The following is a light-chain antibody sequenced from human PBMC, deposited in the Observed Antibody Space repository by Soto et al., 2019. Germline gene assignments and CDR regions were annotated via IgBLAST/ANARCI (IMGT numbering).Light chain of an antibody. V-gene: IGLV2-11*01. J-gene: IGLJ3*02. Sequence: QSALTQPRSVSGSPGQSVTISCTGTSSDVGGYNYVSWYQQHPGIAPQLIIYDITKQPSGVPDRFSGSKSGNTASLTISGLQAEDEADYYCCSYAGSYSWVFGGGTKLTVL. CDR2: DIT. CDR3: CSYAGSYSWV. CDR1: SSDVGGYNY.